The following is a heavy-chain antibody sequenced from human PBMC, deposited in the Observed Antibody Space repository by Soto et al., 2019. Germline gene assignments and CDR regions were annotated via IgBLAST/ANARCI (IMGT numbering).Heavy chain of an antibody. D-gene: IGHD3-22*01. Sequence: GGSLRLSCAASGFTFSSYGMHWVRQAPGKGLEWVAVIWYDGSNKYYADSVKGRFTISRANSKNTLYLQMNSLRAEDTAVYYCARDNYYDSSGYSGGMDVWGQGTTVTVSS. CDR2: IWYDGSNK. CDR3: ARDNYYDSSGYSGGMDV. J-gene: IGHJ6*02. CDR1: GFTFSSYG. V-gene: IGHV3-33*01.